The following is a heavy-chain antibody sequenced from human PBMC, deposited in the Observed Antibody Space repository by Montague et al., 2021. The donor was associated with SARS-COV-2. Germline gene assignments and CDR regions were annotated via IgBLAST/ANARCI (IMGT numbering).Heavy chain of an antibody. J-gene: IGHJ4*02. CDR3: ATVFGGCSATSCYLYN. CDR2: IHHIVGT. D-gene: IGHD2-2*01. CDR1: GDSMSSNNW. V-gene: IGHV4-4*02. Sequence: SETLSLTCAVSGDSMSSNNWWTWVRQSPGKGLEWIGEIHHIVGTNYNPSLKSRVSISVDKSRNQFSLNRNSVTAADTAFYYCATVFGGCSATSCYLYNWGRGTLVTGAS.